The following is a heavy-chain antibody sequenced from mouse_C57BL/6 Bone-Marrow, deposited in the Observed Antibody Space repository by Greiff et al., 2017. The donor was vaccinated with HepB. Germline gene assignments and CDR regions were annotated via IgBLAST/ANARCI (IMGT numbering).Heavy chain of an antibody. J-gene: IGHJ2*01. D-gene: IGHD1-1*01. Sequence: VQLQQSGAELVKPGASVKLSCKASGYTFTSYWMQWVKQRPGQGLEWIGEIDPSDSYTNYNQKFKGKATLTVDTSSSTAYMQLSSLTSEDSAVYYYARGFTTVNYWGQGTTLTVSS. CDR3: ARGFTTVNY. CDR1: GYTFTSYW. CDR2: IDPSDSYT. V-gene: IGHV1-50*01.